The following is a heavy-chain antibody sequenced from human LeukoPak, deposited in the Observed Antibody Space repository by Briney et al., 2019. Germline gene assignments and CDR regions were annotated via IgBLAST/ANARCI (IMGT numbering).Heavy chain of an antibody. Sequence: GGSLRLSCAASGFTVSSNYMSWVRQAPGKGLEWVSVIYSGGSTYYADSVKGRFTISRDNSKNTLYLQMNSLRAEDTAVYYCARGDVSSAFDYWGQGTLVTVSS. V-gene: IGHV3-53*01. CDR3: ARGDVSSAFDY. J-gene: IGHJ4*02. D-gene: IGHD3-22*01. CDR1: GFTVSSNY. CDR2: IYSGGST.